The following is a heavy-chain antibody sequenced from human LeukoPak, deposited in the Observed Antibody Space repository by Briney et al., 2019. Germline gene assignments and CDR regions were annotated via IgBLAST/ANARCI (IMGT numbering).Heavy chain of an antibody. CDR2: IRGKAPSSAP. D-gene: IGHD3-16*01. CDR1: GFSFSDST. Sequence: GGSLKLSCVASGFSFSDSTMHWVRQASGKELEWVGRIRGKAPSSAPGYAASVKGRLTISRDDSLNTVYLQMHSLRTEDTALYNWLRGSYDYWGKGTLVTVSS. V-gene: IGHV3-73*01. CDR3: LRGSYDY. J-gene: IGHJ4*02.